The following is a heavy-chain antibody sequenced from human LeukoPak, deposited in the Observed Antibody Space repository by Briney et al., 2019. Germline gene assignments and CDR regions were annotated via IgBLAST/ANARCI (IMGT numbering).Heavy chain of an antibody. D-gene: IGHD2-15*01. J-gene: IGHJ6*03. CDR1: GGSFSGYY. CDR2: IYYSGST. CDR3: ASFYCSGGSCYQYFSYYYMDV. V-gene: IGHV4-34*01. Sequence: PSETLSLTCAVYGGSFSGYYWSWIRQPPVKGLEWIGSIYYSGSTYYNPSLQSRVTISVDTSKNQFSLKLNSVTAADTAVYYCASFYCSGGSCYQYFSYYYMDVWGKGTTVTISS.